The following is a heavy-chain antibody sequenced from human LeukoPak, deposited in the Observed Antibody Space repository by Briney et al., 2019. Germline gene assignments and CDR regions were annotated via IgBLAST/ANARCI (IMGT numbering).Heavy chain of an antibody. D-gene: IGHD3-10*01. Sequence: SETLSLTWSVSGGSISSYYWSWIRQPPGKGLEWIGYLYYSGSTNSNPSLKSRVTMSVDTSKNQFSLKLRSVTAADTAVYYCARGGSGISNAFDIWGQGTMVTVSS. V-gene: IGHV4-59*01. J-gene: IGHJ3*02. CDR1: GGSISSYY. CDR3: ARGGSGISNAFDI. CDR2: LYYSGST.